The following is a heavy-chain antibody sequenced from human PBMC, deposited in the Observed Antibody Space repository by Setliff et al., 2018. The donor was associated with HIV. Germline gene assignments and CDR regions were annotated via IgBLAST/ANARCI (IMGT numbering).Heavy chain of an antibody. D-gene: IGHD3-9*01. J-gene: IGHJ4*02. CDR2: INHSGST. CDR3: ARGGVLRYFDWAY. V-gene: IGHV4-34*01. CDR1: GGSFTDIGGSFTDYY. Sequence: PSETLSLTCAVFGGSFTDIGGSFTDYYWIWIRQPPGKGLEWIGEINHSGSTHYNPSLKSRFTISVDTSKNQFSLKVNSVTAADTAVYYCARGGVLRYFDWAYWGQGTLVTVSS.